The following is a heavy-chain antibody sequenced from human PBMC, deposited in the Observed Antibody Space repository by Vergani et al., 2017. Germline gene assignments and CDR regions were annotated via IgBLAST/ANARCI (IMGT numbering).Heavy chain of an antibody. V-gene: IGHV3-9*02. CDR2: IRWNSNSI. D-gene: IGHD6-6*01. CDR1: GFTSAGYA. Sequence: EVQLEESGGGLVLPGRSLRLSCVASGFTSAGYAMQWVRQAPGKGLEWVSGIRWNSNSIGYADSVKGRFTISRDNAKNSLYLQMNSLRAEDTALYYCAKDLGTSSGGGWFDPWGQGTLVTVSS. J-gene: IGHJ5*02. CDR3: AKDLGTSSGGGWFDP.